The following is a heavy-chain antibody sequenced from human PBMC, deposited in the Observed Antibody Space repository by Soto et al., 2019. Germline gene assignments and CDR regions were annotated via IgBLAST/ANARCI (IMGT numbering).Heavy chain of an antibody. J-gene: IGHJ3*01. CDR2: LSGSGRST. Sequence: EVQVLASGGGLVQPGGSLRLSCAASGFTFSTYGMSWVRQAPGKGLEWVSDLSGSGRSTYYTDSVTVRFTISRDNSKNTVYLQTNSLRAEDTAVYYCGKRPLPEGLQGTLGAFDFWGQGTMVTVSS. CDR3: GKRPLPEGLQGTLGAFDF. CDR1: GFTFSTYG. V-gene: IGHV3-23*01.